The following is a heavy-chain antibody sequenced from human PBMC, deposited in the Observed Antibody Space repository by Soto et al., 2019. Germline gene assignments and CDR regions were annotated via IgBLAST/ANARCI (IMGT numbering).Heavy chain of an antibody. CDR2: ISWNSGSI. CDR1: GFTFDDYA. D-gene: IGHD6-13*01. V-gene: IGHV3-9*01. J-gene: IGHJ4*02. Sequence: GGSLRLSCAASGFTFDDYAMHWVRQAPGKGLEWVSGISWNSGSIGYADSVKGRFTISRDNAKNSLYLQMNSLRAEDTALYYCAKDNGYSSSWFDYWGQGTLVTVSS. CDR3: AKDNGYSSSWFDY.